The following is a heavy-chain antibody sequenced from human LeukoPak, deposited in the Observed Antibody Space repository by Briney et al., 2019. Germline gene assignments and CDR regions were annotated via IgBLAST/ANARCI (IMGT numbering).Heavy chain of an antibody. CDR1: GFAFSSYG. D-gene: IGHD1-7*01. V-gene: IGHV3-30*18. Sequence: GGSLRLSCASSGFAFSSYGIHWVRQAPGKGLDWVGVVSYDGSNKYYADSVKGRFIISRDNSKNTLYLQMNGLRVEDTAVYYCAKEHVLKGTADFWGQGTLVTVSS. CDR2: VSYDGSNK. CDR3: AKEHVLKGTADF. J-gene: IGHJ4*02.